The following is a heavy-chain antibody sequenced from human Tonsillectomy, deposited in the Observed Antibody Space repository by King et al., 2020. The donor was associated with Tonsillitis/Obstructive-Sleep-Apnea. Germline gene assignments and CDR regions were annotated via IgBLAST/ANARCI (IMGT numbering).Heavy chain of an antibody. J-gene: IGHJ4*02. CDR2: IYCDDDK. CDR3: AHRGSHLLFDDFDY. Sequence: ITLKESGPTLVKPTQTLTLTCTFSGFSLSTSGVSVGWIRQPPGKALEWLALIYCDDDKRYSPSLKSRLTITKDTSKNQVVLTMTNMDPVDTATYYCAHRGSHLLFDDFDYWGQGTLVTVSS. CDR1: GFSLSTSGVS. V-gene: IGHV2-5*02. D-gene: IGHD2-21*02.